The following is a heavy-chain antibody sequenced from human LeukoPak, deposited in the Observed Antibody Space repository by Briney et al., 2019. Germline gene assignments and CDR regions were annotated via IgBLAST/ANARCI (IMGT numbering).Heavy chain of an antibody. D-gene: IGHD1-26*01. CDR2: IYYSGST. V-gene: IGHV4-59*08. CDR1: GGSISSYY. CDR3: AGLLSLHRGRKHYYGMDV. Sequence: SETLSLTCTVSGGSISSYYWSWIRQPPGKGLEWIGYIYYSGSTNYNPSLKSRVTISVDTSKNQFSLKLSSVTAADTAVYYCAGLLSLHRGRKHYYGMDVWGQGTTVTVSS. J-gene: IGHJ6*02.